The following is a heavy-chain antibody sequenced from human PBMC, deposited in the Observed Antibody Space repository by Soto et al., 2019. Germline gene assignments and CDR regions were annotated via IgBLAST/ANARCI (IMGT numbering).Heavy chain of an antibody. V-gene: IGHV4-34*01. CDR3: ARGGCSSNSWRITMIVVVISDY. CDR1: GGSFSGYY. J-gene: IGHJ4*02. CDR2: INHSGST. Sequence: PSETLSLTCAVYGGSFSGYYWSWIRQPPGKGLEWIGEINHSGSTNYNPSLKSRVTISVDTSKNQFSLKLSSVTAADTAVYYCARGGCSSNSWRITMIVVVISDYWGQGTLVTVFS. D-gene: IGHD3-22*01.